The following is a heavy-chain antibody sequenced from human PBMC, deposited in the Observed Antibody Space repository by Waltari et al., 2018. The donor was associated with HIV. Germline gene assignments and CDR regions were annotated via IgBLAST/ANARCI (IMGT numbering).Heavy chain of an antibody. J-gene: IGHJ5*02. CDR1: GGSISSYY. V-gene: IGHV4-4*07. Sequence: QVQLQESGPGLVQPSETLSLTCTVSGGSISSYYWCWIRQPAGKGLELCGRIYTSGSTNYNPALMSRVTMSVDTSKNQFYLKLSSVTAADTAVYYCARSSPIVPNWFDPWGQGTLVTVSS. D-gene: IGHD2-8*01. CDR3: ARSSPIVPNWFDP. CDR2: IYTSGST.